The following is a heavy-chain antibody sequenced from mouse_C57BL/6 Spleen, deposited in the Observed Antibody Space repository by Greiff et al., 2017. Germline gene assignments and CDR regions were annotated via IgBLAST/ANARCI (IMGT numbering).Heavy chain of an antibody. CDR2: IHPSSGDT. CDR1: GYTFTSYS. V-gene: IGHV1-4*01. D-gene: IGHD1-1*01. Sequence: VKLMESGAELARPGASVKMSCKASGYTFTSYSMHWVKQRPGQGLEWIGYIHPSSGDTKYNQKFKDKATLTADKSTSTAYMQLSSLTSEDAAVYYCARDAYGSSDGAMDYWGQGTSVTVSS. CDR3: ARDAYGSSDGAMDY. J-gene: IGHJ4*01.